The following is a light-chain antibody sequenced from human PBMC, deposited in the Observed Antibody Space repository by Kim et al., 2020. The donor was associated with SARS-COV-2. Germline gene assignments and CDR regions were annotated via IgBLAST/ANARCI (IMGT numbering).Light chain of an antibody. CDR3: QTWDTSIRV. Sequence: QLVLTQSPSASASLGASVKLTCTLSSGHSSYAIAWHQQQPENGPRYLMKLNSDGSHSKGDGIPDRFSGSSSGAERYLTISSRQSEDEADYYCQTWDTSIRVFGGGTQLTVL. CDR1: SGHSSYA. CDR2: LNSDGSH. J-gene: IGLJ2*01. V-gene: IGLV4-69*01.